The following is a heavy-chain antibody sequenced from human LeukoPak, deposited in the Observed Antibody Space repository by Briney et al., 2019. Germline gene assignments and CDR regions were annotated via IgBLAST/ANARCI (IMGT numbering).Heavy chain of an antibody. CDR1: GYTFTSYY. J-gene: IGHJ4*02. D-gene: IGHD6-13*01. V-gene: IGHV1-46*01. Sequence: GASVKVSCKASGYTFTSYYMHWVRQAPGQGLEWMGIINPSGGSTSYAQKFQGRVTMTRDTSTSTVYMELSSLRSEDTAVYYCASPSGIAAAGASWEIDYWAREPWSPSPQ. CDR3: ASPSGIAAAGASWEIDY. CDR2: INPSGGST.